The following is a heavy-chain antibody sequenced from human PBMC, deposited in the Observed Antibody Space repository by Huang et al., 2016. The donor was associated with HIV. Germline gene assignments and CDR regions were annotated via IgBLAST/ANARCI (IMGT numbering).Heavy chain of an antibody. J-gene: IGHJ6*03. V-gene: IGHV4-39*01. D-gene: IGHD3-10*01. CDR3: ARHREGPVAYYSGWGSHLNYMDV. CDR1: GGSIRRSDYH. CDR2: IYFKGST. Sequence: QLLLQESGPGLVKPSEALALTCAVSGGSIRRSDYHWGWIRQPPGKGLEWIGSIYFKGSTHYSPSLKSRVTIAVDTSKNLFFLNLTSRTAADTAVDYGARHREGPVAYYSGWGSHLNYMDVWGRGRTVVVSS.